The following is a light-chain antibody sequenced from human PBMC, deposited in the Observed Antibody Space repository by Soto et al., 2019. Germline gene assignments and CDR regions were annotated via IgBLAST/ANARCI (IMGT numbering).Light chain of an antibody. CDR3: SSYTTTNKLI. J-gene: IGLJ2*01. V-gene: IGLV2-14*01. CDR1: SSDIGDSNY. Sequence: QSALTQPASVSGSPGQSITISCTGTSSDIGDSNYVSWYQQHPGKSPSLMIYEVSHRPSGVSHRFSGSKSGNTASLTISGLQAEDDADYYCSSYTTTNKLIFGGGTKLTV. CDR2: EVS.